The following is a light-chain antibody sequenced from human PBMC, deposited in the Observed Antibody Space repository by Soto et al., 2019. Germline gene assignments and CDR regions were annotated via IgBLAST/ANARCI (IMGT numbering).Light chain of an antibody. J-gene: IGKJ1*01. V-gene: IGKV3-15*01. Sequence: VMTQSPATLSVSSGERAALSCRASQSVSSNLAWYQQKPGQAPRLLIYDASTRATAVPARFTASGYGTEFNLTISSLQSEEFAVYYCQQYNNWHRTFGQGTKVDIK. CDR2: DAS. CDR3: QQYNNWHRT. CDR1: QSVSSN.